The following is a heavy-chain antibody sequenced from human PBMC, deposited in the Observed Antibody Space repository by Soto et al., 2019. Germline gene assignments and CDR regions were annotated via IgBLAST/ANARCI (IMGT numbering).Heavy chain of an antibody. Sequence: QVKVMQSGAQLTQPGASVKVSCETSGYPLSTYGLSWVRQAPGQGLEWMGWVVGDSGASVYAQKFQGRVTMYRDRSTSTGYMELRRLTSDDSALYYCATVAGYGSGSRRFDFWGQGTLVSVSS. J-gene: IGHJ4*02. CDR1: GYPLSTYG. D-gene: IGHD3-10*01. V-gene: IGHV1-18*04. CDR2: VVGDSGAS. CDR3: ATVAGYGSGSRRFDF.